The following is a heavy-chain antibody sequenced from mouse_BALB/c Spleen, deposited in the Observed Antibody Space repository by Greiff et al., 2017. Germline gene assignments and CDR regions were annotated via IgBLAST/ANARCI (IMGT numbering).Heavy chain of an antibody. CDR3: ARSMITTLDY. Sequence: EVKLQESGPGLVKPSQSLSLTCTVTGYSITSDYAWNWLRQFPGNKLEWMGYISYSGSTSYNPSLKSRISITRDTSKIQFFLQLNSVTTEDTATYYCARSMITTLDYWGQGTTLTVSS. V-gene: IGHV3-2*02. D-gene: IGHD2-4*01. J-gene: IGHJ2*01. CDR1: GYSITSDYA. CDR2: ISYSGST.